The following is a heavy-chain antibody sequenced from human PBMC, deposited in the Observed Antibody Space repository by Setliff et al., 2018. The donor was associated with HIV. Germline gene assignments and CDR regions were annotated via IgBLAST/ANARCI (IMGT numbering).Heavy chain of an antibody. Sequence: SETLSLTCSVSGGSISSSNYYWGWIRKPPGKGLEWIGSIYYSGSFSYNPSLKSRVTISLDTSKNQFSLNLTSVTAADTAVYYCASVYSSGWYFFDYWGQGTLVTVSS. CDR3: ASVYSSGWYFFDY. D-gene: IGHD6-19*01. V-gene: IGHV4-39*07. CDR1: GGSISSSNYY. J-gene: IGHJ4*02. CDR2: IYYSGSF.